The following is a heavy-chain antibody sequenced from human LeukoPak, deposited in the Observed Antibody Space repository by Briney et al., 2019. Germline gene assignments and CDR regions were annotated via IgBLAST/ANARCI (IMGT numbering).Heavy chain of an antibody. V-gene: IGHV5-51*01. D-gene: IGHD3-22*01. CDR1: GYSFTSYW. CDR2: IYPGDSDT. J-gene: IGHJ4*02. Sequence: GESLRISCKGSGYSFTSYWIGWVRQKPGKGLEWMGIIYPGDSDTTYSPSFQGQVTVSADKSISTAYLQWSSLKASDTAMYYYARHLDDSSGHVDYWGQGTLVTVSS. CDR3: ARHLDDSSGHVDY.